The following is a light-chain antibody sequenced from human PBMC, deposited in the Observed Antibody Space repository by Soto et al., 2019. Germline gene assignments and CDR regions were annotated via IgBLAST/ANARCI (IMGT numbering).Light chain of an antibody. CDR2: AAS. CDR1: QGISNS. CDR3: XKYNSVPFT. J-gene: IGKJ3*01. Sequence: DIQMTQSPSSLSASVGDRVTITCRASQGISNSLAWYQQKPGKVPKLLIYAASNLQSGVPSRFIGSGSGTXXXXXXXXLXPEDVXXYFCXKYNSVPFTFGPGTTVDI. V-gene: IGKV1-27*01.